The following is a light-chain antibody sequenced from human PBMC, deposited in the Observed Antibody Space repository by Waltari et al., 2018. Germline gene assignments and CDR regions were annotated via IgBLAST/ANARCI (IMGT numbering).Light chain of an antibody. V-gene: IGKV1-12*01. CDR2: AAS. Sequence: DIQMTQSPSSVSASVGDRVTITCRASQAISSWLAWYQQKPGKAPKLLIYAASRLQSGVPSRFSGSGFGTDVTLTISSLQPEDFATYFCQQFDTFPLTFGQGTRLEIK. CDR1: QAISSW. CDR3: QQFDTFPLT. J-gene: IGKJ5*01.